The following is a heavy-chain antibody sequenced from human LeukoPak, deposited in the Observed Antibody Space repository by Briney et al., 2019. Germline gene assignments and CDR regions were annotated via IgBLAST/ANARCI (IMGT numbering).Heavy chain of an antibody. CDR3: ARDHCCTNGAPIGP. CDR2: IYTSGST. J-gene: IGHJ5*02. Sequence: SETLSLTCTVSGGSISSYYWSWIRQPAGKGLEWIGRIYTSGSTNYNPSLKSRVTMSVDTSKNQSSLKLSSVTAADTAVYYCARDHCCTNGAPIGPWGQGTLVTVSS. CDR1: GGSISSYY. V-gene: IGHV4-4*07. D-gene: IGHD2-8*01.